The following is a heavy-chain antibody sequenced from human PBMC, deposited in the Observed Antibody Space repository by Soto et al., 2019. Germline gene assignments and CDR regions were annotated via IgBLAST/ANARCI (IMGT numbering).Heavy chain of an antibody. D-gene: IGHD1-26*01. V-gene: IGHV4-31*03. J-gene: IGHJ4*02. CDR2: IYYSGSS. CDR1: GGSISSGSYH. CDR3: ARVEGSSYYFRHAC. Sequence: SETLSLTCTVSGGSISSGSYHWSWIRQHPGKGLEWIGNIYYSGSSYYNPSLKSRATISIDTSKDQFSLRLGSVTAADTAVYYCARVEGSSYYFRHACWCRGTLVTVSS.